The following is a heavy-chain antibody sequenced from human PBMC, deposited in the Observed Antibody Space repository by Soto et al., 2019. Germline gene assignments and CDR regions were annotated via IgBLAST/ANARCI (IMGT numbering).Heavy chain of an antibody. CDR2: IIPILGIA. CDR1: GGTFSSYT. D-gene: IGHD4-17*01. J-gene: IGHJ5*02. Sequence: QVQLVQSGAEVKKPGSSVKVSCKASGGTFSSYTISWVRQAPGQGLEWMGSIIPILGIANYAQKFQGRVTITADKSTSTAYMELSSLRSEDTAVYYCASLPDYGDYMRWGYSDNWFDPWGQGTLVTVSS. V-gene: IGHV1-69*02. CDR3: ASLPDYGDYMRWGYSDNWFDP.